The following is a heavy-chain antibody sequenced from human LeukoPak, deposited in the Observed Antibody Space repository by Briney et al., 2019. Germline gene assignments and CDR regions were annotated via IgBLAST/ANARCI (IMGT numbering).Heavy chain of an antibody. D-gene: IGHD3-22*01. J-gene: IGHJ1*01. Sequence: VASVKVSCKASGGTFSSYAISWVRQAPGQGLEWMGRIIPILGIANYAQKFQGRVTITADKSTSTAYMELSSLRSEDTAVYYCARAPTVEYDSSSVQHWGQGTLVTVSS. CDR2: IIPILGIA. CDR3: ARAPTVEYDSSSVQH. V-gene: IGHV1-69*04. CDR1: GGTFSSYA.